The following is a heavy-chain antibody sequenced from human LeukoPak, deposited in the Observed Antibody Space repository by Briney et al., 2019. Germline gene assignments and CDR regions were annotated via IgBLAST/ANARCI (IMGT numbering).Heavy chain of an antibody. V-gene: IGHV4-34*01. Sequence: PSETLSLTCAVYGGSFSGYYWSWIRQPPGKGLEWIGEINHSGSTNYNPSLKSRVTISVDTSKNQFSLRLSSVTAADTAVYYCARGIRGSITIFGVVTRSPYYYGMDVWGQGTTVTVSS. CDR1: GGSFSGYY. D-gene: IGHD3-3*01. J-gene: IGHJ6*02. CDR3: ARGIRGSITIFGVVTRSPYYYGMDV. CDR2: INHSGST.